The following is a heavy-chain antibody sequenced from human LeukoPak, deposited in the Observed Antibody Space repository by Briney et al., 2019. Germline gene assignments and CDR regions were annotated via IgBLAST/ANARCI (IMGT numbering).Heavy chain of an antibody. Sequence: GGSLRLSCAASGFTFSSYEMNWVRQAPGKGLEWVSYISSSGSTIYYADSVKGRFTISRDNAKNSLYLQMNSLRAEDTAVYYCARPGGYDILTGHHIWPSGIDYWGQGTLVTVSS. CDR1: GFTFSSYE. V-gene: IGHV3-48*03. CDR2: ISSSGSTI. CDR3: ARPGGYDILTGHHIWPSGIDY. D-gene: IGHD3-9*01. J-gene: IGHJ4*02.